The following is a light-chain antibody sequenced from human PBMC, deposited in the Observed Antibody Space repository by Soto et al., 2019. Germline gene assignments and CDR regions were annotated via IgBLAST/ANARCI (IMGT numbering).Light chain of an antibody. CDR3: QQYNTYLS. CDR1: QDIATY. J-gene: IGKJ1*01. Sequence: DIQMTQSPSSLSASVGNRVTITCQASQDIATYLNWYQQKPGKAPNLLIYDASNLETGVPSRFSGGGSGTHFTLTISSLQPDDVATYYCQQYNTYLSFGQGTKVDIK. V-gene: IGKV1-33*01. CDR2: DAS.